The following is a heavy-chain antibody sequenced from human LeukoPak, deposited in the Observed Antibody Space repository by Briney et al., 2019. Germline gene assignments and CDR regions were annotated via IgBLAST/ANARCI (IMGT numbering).Heavy chain of an antibody. CDR1: GGSISSSSYY. J-gene: IGHJ5*02. V-gene: IGHV4-39*07. Sequence: SETLSLTCTVSGGSISSSSYYWGWIRQPPGKGLEWIGSIYYSGSTYYSPSLKSRVTISVDTSKNQFSLKLSSVTAADTAVYYCARAPVRILAYYYDSSGSPLDNWFDPWGQGTLVTVSS. CDR3: ARAPVRILAYYYDSSGSPLDNWFDP. CDR2: IYYSGST. D-gene: IGHD3-22*01.